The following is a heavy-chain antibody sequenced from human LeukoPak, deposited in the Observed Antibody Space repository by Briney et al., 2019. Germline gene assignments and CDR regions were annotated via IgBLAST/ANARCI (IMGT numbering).Heavy chain of an antibody. V-gene: IGHV1-69*05. CDR2: IIPIFGTA. Sequence: GASEKVSCKASGGTFSSYAISWVRQAPGQGLEWMGGIIPIFGTANYAQKFQGRVTITTDESTSTAYMELSSLRSEDTAVYYCARVTHCSGGSCYDYWGQGTLVTVSS. J-gene: IGHJ4*02. D-gene: IGHD2-15*01. CDR3: ARVTHCSGGSCYDY. CDR1: GGTFSSYA.